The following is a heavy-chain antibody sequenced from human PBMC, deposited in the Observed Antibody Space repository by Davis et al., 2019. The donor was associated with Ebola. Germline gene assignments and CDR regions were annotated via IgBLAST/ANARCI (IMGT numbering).Heavy chain of an antibody. CDR3: ARKGAGTVLFDY. CDR1: GYTFTSHY. V-gene: IGHV1-46*01. D-gene: IGHD4-17*01. J-gene: IGHJ4*02. Sequence: AASVKVSCKASGYTFTSHYMHWVRQAPGQGLEWMGIINPSGGSTSYAQKFQGRVTMTRDTSTSTVYMELSSLRSEDTAVYYCARKGAGTVLFDYWGQGTLVTVSS. CDR2: INPSGGST.